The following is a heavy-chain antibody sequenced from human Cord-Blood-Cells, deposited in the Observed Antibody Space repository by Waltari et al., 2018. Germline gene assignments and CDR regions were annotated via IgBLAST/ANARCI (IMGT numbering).Heavy chain of an antibody. CDR1: GGSSSGFY. V-gene: IGHV4-34*12. CDR3: ARVGSEQLGYCTGGVCYFDY. J-gene: IGHJ4*02. Sequence: QVQLQQWGAGLLRPSETWSLTCAVYGGSSSGFYRSWLCQPSGQGREWMGEIIHRGSTKYNPSLKSRVTISVDTSKNQFCLKLSSVTAADPAVYYCARVGSEQLGYCTGGVCYFDYWGQGTLVTVSS. D-gene: IGHD2-8*02. CDR2: IIHRGST.